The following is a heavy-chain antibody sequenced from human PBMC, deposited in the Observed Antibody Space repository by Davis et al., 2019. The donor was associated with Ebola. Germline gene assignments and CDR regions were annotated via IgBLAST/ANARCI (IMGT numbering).Heavy chain of an antibody. CDR1: GFTFSSYW. CDR2: INSDGSST. J-gene: IGHJ4*02. CDR3: ARGAETNDY. Sequence: GESLKISCAASGFTFSSYWMHWVRQAPGKGLVWVSRINSDGSSTSYADSVKGRFTISRDNAKNTLYLQMNSLRADDTAVYYCARGAETNDYWGQGTLVTVSS. D-gene: IGHD1-26*01. V-gene: IGHV3-74*01.